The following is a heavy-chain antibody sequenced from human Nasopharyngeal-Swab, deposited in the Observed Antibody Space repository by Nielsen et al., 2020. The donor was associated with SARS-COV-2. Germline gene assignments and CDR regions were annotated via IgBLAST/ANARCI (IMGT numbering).Heavy chain of an antibody. J-gene: IGHJ6*03. V-gene: IGHV1-69*13. D-gene: IGHD4-11*01. CDR1: GGTFSSYA. CDR3: ARGRGLDDYSNSPYYYYYYMDV. CDR2: IIPIFGTA. Sequence: SVKVSCKASGGTFSSYAISWVRQAPGQGLEWMGGIIPIFGTANYAQKFQGRVTITAGESTSTAYMELSSLRSEDTAVYYCARGRGLDDYSNSPYYYYYYMDVWGKGTTVTVSS.